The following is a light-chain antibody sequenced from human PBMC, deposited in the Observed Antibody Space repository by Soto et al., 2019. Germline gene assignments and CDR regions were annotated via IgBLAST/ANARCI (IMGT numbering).Light chain of an antibody. Sequence: ALTQPASVTVSTGQLITILKKGTSSDVGSYNLVSWYQQHPGKAPKLMIYEVSKRPSGVSNRFSGSKSGNTASLTISGLQAEDEADYYCCSYAGSSTPNYVFGTGTKVTVL. CDR1: SSDVGSYNL. CDR3: CSYAGSSTPNYV. CDR2: EVS. J-gene: IGLJ1*01. V-gene: IGLV2-23*02.